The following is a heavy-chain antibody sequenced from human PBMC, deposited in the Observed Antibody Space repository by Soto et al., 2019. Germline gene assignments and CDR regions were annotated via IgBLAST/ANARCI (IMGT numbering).Heavy chain of an antibody. D-gene: IGHD3-9*01. Sequence: QVQLVQSGAEVKKPGASVKVSCKASQYKFTNYCVHWVRQAPGQGLEWMGIINPSGGSTNYARRCRGGVTMTRGTSTSTVYMEMSSMISEDTALYYVARALYDTVSLPVGAMTGCYAMDVWGLGTAVTVSS. V-gene: IGHV1-46*03. J-gene: IGHJ6*02. CDR2: INPSGGST. CDR3: ARALYDTVSLPVGAMTGCYAMDV. CDR1: QYKFTNYC.